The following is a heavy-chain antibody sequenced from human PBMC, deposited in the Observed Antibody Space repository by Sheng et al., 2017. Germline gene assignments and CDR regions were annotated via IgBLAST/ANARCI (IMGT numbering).Heavy chain of an antibody. CDR2: IYPGDSDT. D-gene: IGHD5-12*01. V-gene: IGHV5-51*03. CDR1: GYTFTNYW. Sequence: EVQLVQSGADVKKPGESLKISCKASGYTFTNYWVAWVRQMHGEGLEWMGIIYPGDSDTRYSPSVQGQVTISVDESINTVYLQWNSLKASDTAIYYCARRGYRGYNALDLWGQGTLVTVSS. J-gene: IGHJ5*02. CDR3: ARRGYRGYNALDL.